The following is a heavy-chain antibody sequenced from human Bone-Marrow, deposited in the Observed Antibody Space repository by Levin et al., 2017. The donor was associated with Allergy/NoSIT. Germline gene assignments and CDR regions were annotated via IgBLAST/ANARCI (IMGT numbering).Heavy chain of an antibody. CDR2: ISATTDGGIP. D-gene: IGHD1-26*01. V-gene: IGHV3-15*01. Sequence: SCAGSGFIFSNTCMSWVRQAPGKGLEWIGRISATTDGGIPDYAAPVKGRFIISRDDSKDTLYLEMKSLKIEDTAVYYCTTEWGYWGQGSLVIVSS. CDR1: GFIFSNTC. J-gene: IGHJ1*01. CDR3: TTEWGY.